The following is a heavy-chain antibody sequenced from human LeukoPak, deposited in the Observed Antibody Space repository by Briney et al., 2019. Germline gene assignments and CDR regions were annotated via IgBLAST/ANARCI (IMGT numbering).Heavy chain of an antibody. Sequence: GGSLRLSCAASGFTFSSYGMHWVRQAPGKGLEWVAFIRYDGSNKYYADSVKGRFTISRDHSKNTLYLQMNSLRAEDTAVYYCAKTLHYGHYGKFDYWGQGTLVTVSS. CDR2: IRYDGSNK. CDR3: AKTLHYGHYGKFDY. CDR1: GFTFSSYG. V-gene: IGHV3-30*02. J-gene: IGHJ4*02. D-gene: IGHD4-17*01.